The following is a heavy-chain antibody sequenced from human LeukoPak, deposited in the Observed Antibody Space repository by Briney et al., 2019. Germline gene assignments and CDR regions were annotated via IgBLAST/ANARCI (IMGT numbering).Heavy chain of an antibody. V-gene: IGHV3-30*04. D-gene: IGHD2-15*01. CDR2: ISFDGRNE. Sequence: GGSLRLSCAASGFTISSYAMDWVRQAPGKGLEWVAVISFDGRNEYYADSVKGRFTISRDHSKNTLYLQLSSLRTEDTAVYYCARDRCSGGSCYSCDYWGQGTLVTVSS. J-gene: IGHJ4*02. CDR1: GFTISSYA. CDR3: ARDRCSGGSCYSCDY.